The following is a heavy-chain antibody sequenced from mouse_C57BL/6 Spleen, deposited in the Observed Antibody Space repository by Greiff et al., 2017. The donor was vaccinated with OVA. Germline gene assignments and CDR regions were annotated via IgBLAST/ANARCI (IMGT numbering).Heavy chain of an antibody. D-gene: IGHD2-4*01. J-gene: IGHJ4*01. CDR2: IRNKANGYTT. V-gene: IGHV7-3*01. CDR3: ASYDYGFGTAGAMDY. Sequence: EVKLMESGGGLVQPGGSLSLSCAASGFTFTDYYMSWVRQPPGKALEWLGFIRNKANGYTTEYSASVKGRFTISRDNSQSILFLQMNALSAYASATYSCASYDYGFGTAGAMDYWGQGTSVTVSS. CDR1: GFTFTDYY.